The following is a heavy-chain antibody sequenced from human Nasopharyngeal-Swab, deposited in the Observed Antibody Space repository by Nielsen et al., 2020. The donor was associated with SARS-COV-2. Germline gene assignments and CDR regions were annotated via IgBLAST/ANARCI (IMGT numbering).Heavy chain of an antibody. CDR1: GFTFGDYA. CDR2: IRSKAYGGTT. J-gene: IGHJ4*02. D-gene: IGHD3-3*01. Sequence: GEPLKISCTASGFTFGDYAMSWVRQAPGKGLEWVGFIRSKAYGGTTEYAASVKGRFTISRDDSKSIAYLQMNSLKTEDTAVYYCTRADFWSGYCDYWGQGTLVTVSS. CDR3: TRADFWSGYCDY. V-gene: IGHV3-49*04.